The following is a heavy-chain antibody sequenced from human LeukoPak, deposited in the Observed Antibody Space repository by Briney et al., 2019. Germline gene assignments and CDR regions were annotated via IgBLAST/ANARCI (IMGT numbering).Heavy chain of an antibody. V-gene: IGHV1-18*01. J-gene: IGHJ4*02. CDR2: ISAYNGNT. CDR1: GYTFTSYG. Sequence: ASVKVSCKASGYTFTSYGISWVRQAPGQGLEWMGWISAYNGNTNYAQKLQGRVTMTTDTSTSTAYMELRSLRSDDTAVYYCARMDIVVVTAVDPLDYWGQGTLVTVSS. D-gene: IGHD2-2*03. CDR3: ARMDIVVVTAVDPLDY.